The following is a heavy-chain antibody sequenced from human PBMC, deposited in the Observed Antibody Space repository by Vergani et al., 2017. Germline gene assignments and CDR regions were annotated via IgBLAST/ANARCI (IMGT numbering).Heavy chain of an antibody. D-gene: IGHD3-22*01. CDR2: IYHRGST. CDR1: GGSISSSNW. CDR3: AIQPSHSTGSSGYKL. V-gene: IGHV4-4*02. J-gene: IGHJ4*02. Sequence: QVQLQESGPGLVKPSGTLSLTCAVSGGSISSSNWWSWVRQPPGKGLEWIGEIYHRGSTNYNPSLKSRVTISVDKSKNQFSLKLSSGTAADTAVYYCAIQPSHSTGSSGYKLWGQGTLVTVSS.